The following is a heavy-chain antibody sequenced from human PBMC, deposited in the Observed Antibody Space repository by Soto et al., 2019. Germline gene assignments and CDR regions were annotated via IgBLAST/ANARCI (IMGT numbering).Heavy chain of an antibody. CDR1: GFSLSNARMG. J-gene: IGHJ4*02. V-gene: IGHV2-26*02. Sequence: KESGPVLVKPTETLTLTCTVSGFSLSNARMGVSWIRQPPGKALEWLAHIFSNDEKSYSTSLKSRLTISKDTSKSQVVLTMTNMDPVDTATYYCARFTMVRGVIMNFDYWGQGTLVTVSS. CDR3: ARFTMVRGVIMNFDY. D-gene: IGHD3-10*01. CDR2: IFSNDEK.